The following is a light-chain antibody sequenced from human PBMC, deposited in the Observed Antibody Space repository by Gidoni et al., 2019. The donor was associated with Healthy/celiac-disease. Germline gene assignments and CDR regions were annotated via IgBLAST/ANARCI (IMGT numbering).Light chain of an antibody. CDR3: QQYDNLPPMCS. CDR1: QDISNY. CDR2: DAS. J-gene: IGKJ2*04. V-gene: IGKV1-33*01. Sequence: DIQMTQSPSSLSASVGDRVTITCQASQDISNYLNWYTQKPGKAPKLLIYDASNLETGVPSRFSGSGSGTDFTFTISSLQPEDIATYYCQQYDNLPPMCSFGQGTKLEIK.